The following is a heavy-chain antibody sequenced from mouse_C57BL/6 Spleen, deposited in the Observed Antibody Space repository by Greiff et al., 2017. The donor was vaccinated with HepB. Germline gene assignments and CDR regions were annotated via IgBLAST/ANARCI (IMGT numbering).Heavy chain of an antibody. J-gene: IGHJ4*01. CDR1: GYSFTDYN. Sequence: VQLKESGPELVKPGASVKISCKASGYSFTDYNMNWVKQSNGKSLEWIGVINPNYGTTSYNQKFKGKATLTVDQSSSTAYMQLNSLTSEDSAVYYYARAAYIYYGYDGYAMDYWGQGTSVTVSS. D-gene: IGHD2-2*01. V-gene: IGHV1-39*01. CDR2: INPNYGTT. CDR3: ARAAYIYYGYDGYAMDY.